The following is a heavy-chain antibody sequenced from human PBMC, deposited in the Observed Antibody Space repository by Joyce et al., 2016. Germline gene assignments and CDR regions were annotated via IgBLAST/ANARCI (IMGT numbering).Heavy chain of an antibody. CDR1: GGPFRGFF. J-gene: IGHJ4*02. CDR2: INNSGVT. V-gene: IGHV4-34*01. D-gene: IGHD6-19*01. CDR3: ARSQWLAPLMY. Sequence: QVQLQQWGAGLLKPSETLSLTRAVSGGPFRGFFWTWVRQAPGKGLEWIGDINNSGVTSYNPSLKTRVTFSVDTSKNQFSVKLTSLSAADTAVYYCARSQWLAPLMYWGQGTPVTVSS.